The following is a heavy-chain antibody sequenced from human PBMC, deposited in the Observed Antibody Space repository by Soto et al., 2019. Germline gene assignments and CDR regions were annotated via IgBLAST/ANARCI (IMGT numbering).Heavy chain of an antibody. D-gene: IGHD2-2*01. CDR1: GGTFSSYA. V-gene: IGHV1-69*01. CDR2: IIPISDTT. Sequence: QVQLVQSGAEVKKPGSSVKVSCKASGGTFSSYAISWVRQAPGQGLEWMGGIIPISDTTNYAQKFQGRVKITADEYTSTAYMEVSSLRSEDTAVYYCARSQGSSTSLEIYYYYYYGMDVWGQGTTVTVSS. J-gene: IGHJ6*02. CDR3: ARSQGSSTSLEIYYYYYYGMDV.